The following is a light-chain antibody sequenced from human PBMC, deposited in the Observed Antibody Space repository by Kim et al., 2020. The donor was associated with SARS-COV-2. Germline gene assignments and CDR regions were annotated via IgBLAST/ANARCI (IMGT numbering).Light chain of an antibody. V-gene: IGLV3-19*01. Sequence: VALGQTVRITCQGDSLRRYYATWYQQKPGQAPVLVIYGKNNRPSGIPDRFSGSSSGNTASLTITGAQAGDEADYYCNSRDSSNNHLFGGGTRLTVL. J-gene: IGLJ3*02. CDR2: GKN. CDR1: SLRRYY. CDR3: NSRDSSNNHL.